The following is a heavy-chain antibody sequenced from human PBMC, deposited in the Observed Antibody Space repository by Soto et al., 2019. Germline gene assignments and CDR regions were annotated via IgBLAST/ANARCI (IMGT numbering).Heavy chain of an antibody. CDR3: ADLPRYCTRSNCD. CDR1: GFTFSSYS. J-gene: IGHJ4*02. V-gene: IGHV3-23*01. Sequence: DVRLLESGGGLVQPGGSLRLSCAASGFTFSSYSMSWVRQAPGKGLEWVSTIGTSASTYYGDSVRGRFTISRDNSRNTLYLQMNSLRAEDTAVYYCADLPRYCTRSNCDWGQGTLVTVSS. CDR2: IGTSAST. D-gene: IGHD2-8*01.